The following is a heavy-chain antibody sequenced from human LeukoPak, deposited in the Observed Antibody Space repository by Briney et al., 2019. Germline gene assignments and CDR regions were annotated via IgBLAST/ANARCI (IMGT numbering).Heavy chain of an antibody. CDR3: ARDLGYSYGPSGFDY. J-gene: IGHJ4*02. Sequence: GGSLRLSCAASGFTVSSNYMSWVRQAPGKGLEWVSVIYSGGSTYYADSVKGRFTISRDNSKNTLYLQMNSLRAEDTAVYYCARDLGYSYGPSGFDYWGQGTLVTVSS. D-gene: IGHD5-18*01. CDR2: IYSGGST. V-gene: IGHV3-53*01. CDR1: GFTVSSNY.